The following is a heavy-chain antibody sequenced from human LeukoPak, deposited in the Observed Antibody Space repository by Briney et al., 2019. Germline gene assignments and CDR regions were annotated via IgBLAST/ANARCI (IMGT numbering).Heavy chain of an antibody. V-gene: IGHV1-2*02. CDR1: GYTFTVYF. J-gene: IGHJ4*02. Sequence: ASVKVSCKASGYTFTVYFMHWVRQAPGQGLEWMGWINANSGGTNYAQKFQGRITMTRDTSIRTAYMELSRLRGDDTAVYYCATGGDNYGRHPTSYWGQGTLVTVSS. CDR3: ATGGDNYGRHPTSY. CDR2: INANSGGT. D-gene: IGHD5-18*01.